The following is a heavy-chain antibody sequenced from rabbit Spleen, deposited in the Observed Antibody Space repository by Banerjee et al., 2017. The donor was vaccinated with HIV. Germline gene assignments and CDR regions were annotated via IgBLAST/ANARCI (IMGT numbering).Heavy chain of an antibody. V-gene: IGHV1S40*01. D-gene: IGHD1-1*01. CDR2: IDGGSSGTT. Sequence: QSLEESGGDLVKPEGSPTLTCKASGFDLSSYYYLCWVRQAPGKGLEWIGCIDGGSSGTTYYASWAKGRFTISKTSSTTVTLQMTNLTAADTATYFCARNYVNAFDPWGPGTLVTVS. CDR1: GFDLSSYYY. CDR3: ARNYVNAFDP. J-gene: IGHJ2*01.